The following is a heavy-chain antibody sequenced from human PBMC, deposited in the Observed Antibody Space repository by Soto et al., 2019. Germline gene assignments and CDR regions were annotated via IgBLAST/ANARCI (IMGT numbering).Heavy chain of an antibody. D-gene: IGHD1-1*01. Sequence: QVHLVQSGAEVKKPGASVKVSCKGSGYAFTTYGITWVRQAPGQGLEWMGWISAHRGNTNCAQKLQGRVTVTRDTSTSTAYMELRSLRSDDTAVYYCARGRYGDYWGQGALVTVSS. CDR3: ARGRYGDY. V-gene: IGHV1-18*01. CDR1: GYAFTTYG. J-gene: IGHJ4*02. CDR2: ISAHRGNT.